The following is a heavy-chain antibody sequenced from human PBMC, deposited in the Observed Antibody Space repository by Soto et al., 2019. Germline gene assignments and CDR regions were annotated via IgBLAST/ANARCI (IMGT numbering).Heavy chain of an antibody. Sequence: SETLSLTCAVYGGSFSGYYWSWIRQPPGKGLEWIGEFNHSGSTNYNPSLQSRVTISVDTSKNQFSLKLSSVTAADTAVFYCARLGIAVAGTGYYYYGMDVWGQGTTVTVSS. D-gene: IGHD6-19*01. CDR2: FNHSGST. CDR3: ARLGIAVAGTGYYYYGMDV. V-gene: IGHV4-34*01. J-gene: IGHJ6*02. CDR1: GGSFSGYY.